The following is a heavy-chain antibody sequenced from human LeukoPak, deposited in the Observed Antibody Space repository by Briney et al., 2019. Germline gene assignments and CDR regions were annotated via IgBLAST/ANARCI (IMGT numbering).Heavy chain of an antibody. Sequence: GGSLRLSCAASGFTFSSYSMNWVRQAPGKGLEWVSYISPSATTIYYADSVKGRFTISRDNAKNSLYLQMNSLRAEDTAVYYCAREYSSSSGRSFDYWGQGTLVTVSS. V-gene: IGHV3-48*01. D-gene: IGHD6-6*01. J-gene: IGHJ4*02. CDR2: ISPSATTI. CDR1: GFTFSSYS. CDR3: AREYSSSSGRSFDY.